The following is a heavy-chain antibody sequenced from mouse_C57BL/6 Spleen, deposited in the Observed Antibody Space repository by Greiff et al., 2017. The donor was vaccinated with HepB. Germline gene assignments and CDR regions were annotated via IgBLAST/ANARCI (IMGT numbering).Heavy chain of an antibody. CDR1: GFTFSSYT. J-gene: IGHJ4*01. CDR3: ARQLYSSTCYYAMDY. Sequence: EVHLVESGGGLVKPGGSLKLSCAASGFTFSSYTMSWVRQTPEKRLEWVATISGGGGNTYYPDSVKGRFTISRDNAKNTLYLQMSSLRSEDTALYNCARQLYSSTCYYAMDYWGQGTSVTVSS. V-gene: IGHV5-9*01. D-gene: IGHD1-1*01. CDR2: ISGGGGNT.